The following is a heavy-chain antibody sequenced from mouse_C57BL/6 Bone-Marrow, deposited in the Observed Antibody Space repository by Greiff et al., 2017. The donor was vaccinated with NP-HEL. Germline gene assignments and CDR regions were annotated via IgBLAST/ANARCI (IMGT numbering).Heavy chain of an antibody. CDR1: GYTFTDYN. J-gene: IGHJ1*03. Sequence: VQLQQSGPELVKPGASVKIPCKASGYTFTDYNMDWVKQSHGKSLEWIGDITPNNGGTIYNQKFKGKATLTGDKSSSTAYMELRSLTSEDTAVYYCARFGNFYWYFDVWGTGTTVTVSS. CDR3: ARFGNFYWYFDV. V-gene: IGHV1-18*01. D-gene: IGHD2-1*01. CDR2: ITPNNGGT.